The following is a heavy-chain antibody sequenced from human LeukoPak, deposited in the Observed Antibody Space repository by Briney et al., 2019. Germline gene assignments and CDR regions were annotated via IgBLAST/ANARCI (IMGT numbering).Heavy chain of an antibody. Sequence: ASVKVSCKASGYTFTSYYIHWVRQAPGQGPEWVGIINPSSGYTTYAQKFQGRVTMIRDTSTSTVYMELSSLRSEDTAVYYCARDRNSGSYCSDYWGQGTLVTVSS. CDR1: GYTFTSYY. V-gene: IGHV1-46*01. D-gene: IGHD1-26*01. CDR2: INPSSGYT. J-gene: IGHJ4*02. CDR3: ARDRNSGSYCSDY.